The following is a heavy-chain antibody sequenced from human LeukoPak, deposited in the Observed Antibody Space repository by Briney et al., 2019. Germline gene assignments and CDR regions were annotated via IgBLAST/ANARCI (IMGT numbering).Heavy chain of an antibody. V-gene: IGHV3-21*01. CDR2: IRSRSSYI. CDR1: GFTFTSYS. Sequence: GGSLRLSCAASGFTFTSYSMNWVRQAPGKGLEWVSSIRSRSSYIYYADSVRGRFTISRDNSKNSLYLQMNGLRAEDTAVYFCARIDMGGGILDYWGQGTLVTVSS. J-gene: IGHJ4*02. CDR3: ARIDMGGGILDY. D-gene: IGHD3-9*01.